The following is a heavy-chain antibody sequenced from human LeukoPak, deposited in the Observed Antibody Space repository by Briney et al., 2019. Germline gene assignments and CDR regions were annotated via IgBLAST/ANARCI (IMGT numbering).Heavy chain of an antibody. CDR2: INTGGSNT. J-gene: IGHJ4*02. CDR3: ARDYYGPDY. D-gene: IGHD4-17*01. Sequence: GGSLRLSCAASGFTFNNYGMHWVRQAPGKGLVWVSRINTGGSNTHYADSVSGRFTISRDDAKNTLYLQMNSLRAENMAVYYCARDYYGPDYWGQGTLVTVSS. V-gene: IGHV3-74*01. CDR1: GFTFNNYG.